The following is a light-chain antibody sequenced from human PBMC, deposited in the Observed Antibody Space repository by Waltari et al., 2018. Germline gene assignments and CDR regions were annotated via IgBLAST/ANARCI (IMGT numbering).Light chain of an antibody. CDR1: QDISTS. CDR3: QQGDTSPPT. Sequence: EIHMTQSPSSVSASGGDRVSMSCRASQDISTSLAWYQQKSGNAPSLLRYHSSTLQSGVPSRFSGAGTGTDFTLTINNLHPEDFATYFCQQGDTSPPTFGPGTKVELK. V-gene: IGKV1-12*01. J-gene: IGKJ1*01. CDR2: HSS.